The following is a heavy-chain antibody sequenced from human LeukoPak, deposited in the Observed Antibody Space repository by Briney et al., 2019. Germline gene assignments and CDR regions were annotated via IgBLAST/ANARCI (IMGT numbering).Heavy chain of an antibody. D-gene: IGHD2/OR15-2a*01. Sequence: GGSLSLSCAPSGLTFSTYAMGWGRETPGVGLEWVSAISCSGDSTYYAHSVKGRFTISRDNSKNTLYLQMNSLRAEDTAVYYCANQYPGWGQGTLVTVSS. V-gene: IGHV3-23*01. CDR2: ISCSGDST. J-gene: IGHJ4*02. CDR3: ANQYPG. CDR1: GLTFSTYA.